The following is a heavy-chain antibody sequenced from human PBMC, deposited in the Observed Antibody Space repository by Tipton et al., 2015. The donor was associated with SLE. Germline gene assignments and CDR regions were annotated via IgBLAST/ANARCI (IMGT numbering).Heavy chain of an antibody. J-gene: IGHJ6*02. CDR2: INHSGST. V-gene: IGHV4-34*01. CDR3: AIHSGSVHYAADV. Sequence: TLSLTCAVYGESFSGYYWSWIRQPPGKGLEWIGEINHSGSTDYNPSLKSRVTISVDTSKNQFSLKLSSVTAADTAVYYCAIHSGSVHYAADVWGQGTTVTVSS. D-gene: IGHD3-22*01. CDR1: GESFSGYY.